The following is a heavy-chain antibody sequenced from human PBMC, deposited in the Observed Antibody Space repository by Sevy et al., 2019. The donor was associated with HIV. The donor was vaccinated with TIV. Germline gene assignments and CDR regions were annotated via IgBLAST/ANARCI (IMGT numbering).Heavy chain of an antibody. CDR2: ISSSSSTI. J-gene: IGHJ4*02. CDR1: GFTFSSYS. V-gene: IGHV3-48*02. CDR3: ARFPHGYSGYGPFDY. Sequence: GGSLRLSCAASGFTFSSYSMNWVRQAPGKGLEWVSYISSSSSTIYYADSVKGRFTISRDNAKNSLYLQMNSLRDEDPAVYYCARFPHGYSGYGPFDYWGQGTLVTVSS. D-gene: IGHD5-12*01.